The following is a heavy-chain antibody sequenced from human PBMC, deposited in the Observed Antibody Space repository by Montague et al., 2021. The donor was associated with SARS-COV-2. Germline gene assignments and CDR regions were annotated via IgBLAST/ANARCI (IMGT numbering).Heavy chain of an antibody. CDR3: ARKGSGRSGLAY. J-gene: IGHJ4*02. CDR1: GDSISTDYW. V-gene: IGHV4-4*02. D-gene: IGHD1-26*01. Sequence: SETLSLTCVVSGDSISTDYWWSRVRLPPGKVQWWVGDIYHTGSTKYKPSLNRRAIMSVDKSCNPSSLRLTAVTAADTAIYYCARKGSGRSGLAYWGQGTLVTVSS. CDR2: IYHTGST.